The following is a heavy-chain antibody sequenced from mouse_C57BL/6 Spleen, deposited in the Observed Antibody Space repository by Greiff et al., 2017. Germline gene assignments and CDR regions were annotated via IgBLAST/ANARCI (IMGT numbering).Heavy chain of an antibody. D-gene: IGHD2-3*01. J-gene: IGHJ3*01. V-gene: IGHV1-53*01. CDR1: GYTFTSYW. Sequence: QVHVKQPGTELVKPGASVKLSCKASGYTFTSYWMHWVKQRPGQGLEWIGNINPSNGGTNYNEKFKSKATLTVDKSSSTAYMQLSSLTSEDSAVYYCARSGDGYYGWFAYWGQGTLVTVSA. CDR3: ARSGDGYYGWFAY. CDR2: INPSNGGT.